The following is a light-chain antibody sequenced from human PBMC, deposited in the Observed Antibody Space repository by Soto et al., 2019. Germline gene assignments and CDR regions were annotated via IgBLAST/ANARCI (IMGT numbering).Light chain of an antibody. CDR2: EVS. CDR1: SSDVGGYKY. J-gene: IGLJ2*01. V-gene: IGLV2-14*01. Sequence: QSALTQPASVSGSPGQSITISCTGSSSDVGGYKYVSWYQQHPGKAPKLIISEVSNRPSGVSNRFSGSKSGNMASLTISGLQAEDEADYYCSSYTSSDTLLFGGGTQLTVL. CDR3: SSYTSSDTLL.